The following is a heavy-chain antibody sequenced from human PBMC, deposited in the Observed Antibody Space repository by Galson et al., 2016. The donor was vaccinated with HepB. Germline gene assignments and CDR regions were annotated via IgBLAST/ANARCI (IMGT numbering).Heavy chain of an antibody. J-gene: IGHJ6*03. V-gene: IGHV3-21*01. Sequence: SLRLSCAASGFTFSYYSMNWVRQAPGKGLEWVSSISSSSSDIYYADSAKGRFTTSRDNAKNSLYLQMNSLRAEDPAAYYCARDLIAAAGRTFYYYYYYMDVWGKGTTVTVSS. CDR1: GFTFSYYS. D-gene: IGHD6-13*01. CDR3: ARDLIAAAGRTFYYYYYYMDV. CDR2: ISSSSSDI.